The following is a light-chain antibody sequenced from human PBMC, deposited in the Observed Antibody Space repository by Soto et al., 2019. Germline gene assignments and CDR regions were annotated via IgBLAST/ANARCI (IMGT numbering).Light chain of an antibody. Sequence: EIVLTQSPATLSLFPGERATLSCRASQSVSSYLAWYQQKPGQAPRLLIYDASNRATGIPARFSGSGSGTAFTLTISRLEAEDSAVYYCQQRSIWVTFGGGTKVQIK. V-gene: IGKV3-11*01. CDR2: DAS. CDR3: QQRSIWVT. J-gene: IGKJ4*01. CDR1: QSVSSY.